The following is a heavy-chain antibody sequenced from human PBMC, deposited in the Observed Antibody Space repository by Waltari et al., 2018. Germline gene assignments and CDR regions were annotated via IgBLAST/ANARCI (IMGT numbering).Heavy chain of an antibody. Sequence: EVQLVESGGVVVQPGGSLRLSCAASGFTFHDYAMHWVRQAPGKGLEWVSLISWDGGSTYYADSVKGRFTISRDNSKNSLYLQMNSLRAEDTALYYCAKAPAPSSSWLGDAFDIWGQGTMVTVSS. CDR1: GFTFHDYA. CDR3: AKAPAPSSSWLGDAFDI. CDR2: ISWDGGST. D-gene: IGHD6-13*01. J-gene: IGHJ3*02. V-gene: IGHV3-43D*03.